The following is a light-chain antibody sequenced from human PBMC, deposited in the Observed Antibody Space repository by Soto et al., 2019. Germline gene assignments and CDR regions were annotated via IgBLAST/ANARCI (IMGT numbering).Light chain of an antibody. J-gene: IGKJ5*01. CDR3: QQAKSFPVT. CDR1: QSISSW. CDR2: DAS. V-gene: IGKV1-12*01. Sequence: GATVTLPCRASQSISSWLAWYQQKPGKAPKLLIYDASSLESGVPSRFSGSGSGTDFTLTINSLQPEDFATYYCQQAKSFPVTFGQGTRLEIK.